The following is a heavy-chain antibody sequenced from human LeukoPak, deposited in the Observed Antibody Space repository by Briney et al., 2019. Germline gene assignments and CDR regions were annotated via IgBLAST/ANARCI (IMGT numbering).Heavy chain of an antibody. D-gene: IGHD4-11*01. Sequence: PSDTESLTCTVSGGSISGYYWSWIRQAPGKELEWIGYIFYSGNTRYNPSLQSRVTISIDTPKNQFSLKLSSVTAADSAVYYCARQSNDYSDYTFESWGQGTLVT. V-gene: IGHV4-59*08. CDR2: IFYSGNT. J-gene: IGHJ4*02. CDR3: ARQSNDYSDYTFES. CDR1: GGSISGYY.